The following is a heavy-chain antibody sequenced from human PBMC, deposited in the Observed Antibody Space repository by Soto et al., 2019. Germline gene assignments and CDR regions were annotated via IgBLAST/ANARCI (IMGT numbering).Heavy chain of an antibody. V-gene: IGHV4-31*03. D-gene: IGHD6-13*01. CDR1: GGSISSGGYY. CDR2: IYYSGST. Sequence: SETLSLTCTVSGGSISSGGYYWSWIRQHPGKGLEWIGYIYYSGSTYYNPSLKSRVTISVDTSKNQFSLKLSSVTAADTAVYYCARFIAAAGSYSIYYYYMDVWGKGTTVTVSS. CDR3: ARFIAAAGSYSIYYYYMDV. J-gene: IGHJ6*03.